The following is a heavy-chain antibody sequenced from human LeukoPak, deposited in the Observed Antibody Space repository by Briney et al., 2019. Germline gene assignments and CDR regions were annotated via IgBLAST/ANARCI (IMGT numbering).Heavy chain of an antibody. V-gene: IGHV3-30*03. J-gene: IGHJ4*02. CDR1: GFTFSSYG. D-gene: IGHD5-24*01. CDR2: ISYDGSNK. Sequence: GGSLRLSCAASGFTFSSYGMHWVRQAPGKGLEWVAVISYDGSNKYYADSVKGRFTISRDNSKNTLYLQMNSLRAEDTAVYYCARGRRDGYNSAVHRFDYWGQGTLVTVSS. CDR3: ARGRRDGYNSAVHRFDY.